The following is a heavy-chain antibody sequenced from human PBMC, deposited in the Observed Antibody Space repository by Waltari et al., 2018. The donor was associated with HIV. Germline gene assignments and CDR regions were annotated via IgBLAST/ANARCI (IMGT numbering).Heavy chain of an antibody. CDR1: GYTFTGYY. J-gene: IGHJ4*02. CDR3: ARGSVYYYDSSGLNY. V-gene: IGHV1-2*04. CDR2: INPNRGGT. D-gene: IGHD3-22*01. Sequence: QVQLVQSGAEVKKPGASVKVSCKASGYTFTGYYMHWVRQAPGQGLEWMGWINPNRGGTNYAQKFQGWVTMTRDTSISTAYMELSRLRSDDTAVYYCARGSVYYYDSSGLNYWGQGTLVTVSS.